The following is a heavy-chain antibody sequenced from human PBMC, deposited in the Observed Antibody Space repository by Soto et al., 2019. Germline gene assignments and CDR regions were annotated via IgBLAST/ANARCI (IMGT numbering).Heavy chain of an antibody. CDR3: ASEYYFDSSGYYYGMDV. Sequence: ASVKVSCKASGYTFTSYGISWVRQAPGQGLEWMGWINACNGNTKYSQKFQGRVTITRDTSASTAYMELSSLRSEDTAVYYCASEYYFDSSGYYYGMDVWGQGTTVTVSS. CDR1: GYTFTSYG. J-gene: IGHJ6*02. V-gene: IGHV1-18*01. CDR2: INACNGNT. D-gene: IGHD3-22*01.